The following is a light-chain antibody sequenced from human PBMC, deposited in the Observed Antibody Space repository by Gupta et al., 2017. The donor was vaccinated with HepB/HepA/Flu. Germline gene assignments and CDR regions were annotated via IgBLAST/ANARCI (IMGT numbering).Light chain of an antibody. Sequence: QLVPTHSPSPSASLGASVKLTCTLSSGHNTYGIAWPQQQPEKGPRYLMKLNRDGSHRKGDGSPDRCSGSSSGAERYLTSSSLQAEDEADYYCQTWATGIVVFGRGTKLTVL. CDR1: SGHNTYG. CDR2: LNRDGSH. V-gene: IGLV4-69*01. CDR3: QTWATGIVV. J-gene: IGLJ2*01.